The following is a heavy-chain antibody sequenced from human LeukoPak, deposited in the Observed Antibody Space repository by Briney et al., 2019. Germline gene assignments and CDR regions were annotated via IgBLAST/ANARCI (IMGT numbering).Heavy chain of an antibody. Sequence: GGSLRLSCAASGFTFRSYWMTWVRQSPGKGLEWVANIKQDGSEKFHVDSVKGRFTISRDNAKDSLYLEMNSLRAEDTAVYYCARGGQAGTGDFWGQGTLVTVSS. J-gene: IGHJ4*02. CDR2: IKQDGSEK. D-gene: IGHD3-10*01. V-gene: IGHV3-7*04. CDR1: GFTFRSYW. CDR3: ARGGQAGTGDF.